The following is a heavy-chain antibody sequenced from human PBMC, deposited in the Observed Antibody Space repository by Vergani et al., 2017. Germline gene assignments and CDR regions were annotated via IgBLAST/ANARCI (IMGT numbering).Heavy chain of an antibody. J-gene: IGHJ6*02. CDR1: GFTFSSYG. CDR2: IRNDGSNK. D-gene: IGHD1-1*01. CDR3: AKDLGTTAPYGMDV. V-gene: IGHV3-30*02. Sequence: QVQLVESGGGVVQPGGSLRLSCAASGFTFSSYGMHWVRQAPGKGLEWVAFIRNDGSNKYYADSVKGRFTISRDNSKNTLYLQMNSLRAEDTAVYYCAKDLGTTAPYGMDVWGQGTTVTVSS.